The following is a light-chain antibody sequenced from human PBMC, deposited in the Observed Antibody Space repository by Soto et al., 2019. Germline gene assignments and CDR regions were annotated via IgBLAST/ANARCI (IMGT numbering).Light chain of an antibody. J-gene: IGKJ4*02. CDR1: QSISSN. CDR2: RTS. V-gene: IGKV3-15*01. Sequence: SVWERVWVTLFCGASQSISSNLAWYQQKPGQAPRLLMFRTSSRATGFPDRFSGSWSGTECNRTISTLQSEDFGVYYCQRDTNLPRSTCGGGTKVDIK. CDR3: QRDTNLPRST.